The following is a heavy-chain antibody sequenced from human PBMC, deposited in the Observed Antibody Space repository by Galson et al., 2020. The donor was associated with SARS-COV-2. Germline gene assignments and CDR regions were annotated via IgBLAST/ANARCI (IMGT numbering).Heavy chain of an antibody. CDR1: GFTFSNAW. J-gene: IGHJ4*02. Sequence: GGSLRLSCAASGFTFSNAWMSWVRQAPGKGLEWVGRIKSKTDCGTTDYAAPVKGRFTISRDDSKNTLYLQMNSLKTEDTAVYYCTTDRDYDYVWRSYRTGYWGQGTLVTVSS. V-gene: IGHV3-15*01. D-gene: IGHD3-16*02. CDR2: IKSKTDCGTT. CDR3: TTDRDYDYVWRSYRTGY.